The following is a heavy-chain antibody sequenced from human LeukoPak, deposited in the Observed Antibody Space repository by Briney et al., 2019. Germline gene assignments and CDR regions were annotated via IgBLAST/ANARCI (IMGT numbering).Heavy chain of an antibody. J-gene: IGHJ6*03. CDR1: GYTFTSYA. V-gene: IGHV7-4-1*02. CDR3: ARAGEPVYYYYMDV. CDR2: INTNTGNP. D-gene: IGHD7-27*01. Sequence: GASVKVSCKASGYTFTSYAMNWVRQVSGQGLEWMGWINTNTGNPTYAQGFTGRFVFSLDTSVSTAYLQISSLKAEDTAVYYCARAGEPVYYYYMDVWGKGTTVTVSS.